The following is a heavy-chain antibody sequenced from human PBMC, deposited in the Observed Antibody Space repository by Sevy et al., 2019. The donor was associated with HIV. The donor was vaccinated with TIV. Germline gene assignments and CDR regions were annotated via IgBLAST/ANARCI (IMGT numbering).Heavy chain of an antibody. Sequence: SETLSLTCTVSGGSISSYYWSWIRQPPGKGLEWIGYIYYSGSTNYNPSRKSRVTISVDTSKNQFSLKLSSVTAADTAVYYCARDLSGSYGDAFDIWGQGTMVTVSS. V-gene: IGHV4-59*01. CDR1: GGSISSYY. J-gene: IGHJ3*02. CDR2: IYYSGST. D-gene: IGHD1-26*01. CDR3: ARDLSGSYGDAFDI.